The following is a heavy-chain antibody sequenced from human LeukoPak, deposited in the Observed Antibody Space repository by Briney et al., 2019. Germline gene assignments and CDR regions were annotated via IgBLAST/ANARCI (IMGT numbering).Heavy chain of an antibody. CDR1: GFTFSTYS. Sequence: PGGSLRLSCAASGFTFSTYSMNWVRQAPGKGLEWVSFISTSSSYIYYADSVKGRFTISRDNSKNSLYLQMNSLRAEDTAVYYCAKDYCGGDCNYFDYWGQGTLVTVSS. D-gene: IGHD2-21*02. CDR2: ISTSSSYI. V-gene: IGHV3-21*01. CDR3: AKDYCGGDCNYFDY. J-gene: IGHJ4*02.